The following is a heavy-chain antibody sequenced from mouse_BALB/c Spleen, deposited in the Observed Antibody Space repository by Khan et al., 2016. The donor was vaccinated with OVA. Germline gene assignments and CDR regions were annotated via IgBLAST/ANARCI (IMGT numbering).Heavy chain of an antibody. CDR2: IWGDGST. J-gene: IGHJ4*01. V-gene: IGHV2-6-7*01. CDR1: GFSLTGYG. D-gene: IGHD1-1*01. CDR3: ASAYYYGRALDY. Sequence: QVQLKESGPGLVAPSQSLSITCTVSGFSLTGYGVNWVRQPPGKGLEWLGMIWGDGSTDYNSALKSRLSISKDNSKSQVFLKMNSLQTDDTARYXCASAYYYGRALDYWGQGTSGTVSS.